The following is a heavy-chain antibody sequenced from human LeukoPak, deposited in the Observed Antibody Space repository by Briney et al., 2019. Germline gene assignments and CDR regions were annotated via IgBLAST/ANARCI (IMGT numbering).Heavy chain of an antibody. CDR3: ARTSLRTFHI. Sequence: PGGSLRLSCSGPGFTFNTYNMKWGRQAPGKGLEWVSYISSSSTTSYADSVKGRFTISRDNAKNSLYLQMNSLRDEDTAVYYCARTSLRTFHIWGQGTMVTVSS. J-gene: IGHJ3*02. V-gene: IGHV3-48*02. CDR2: ISSSSTT. CDR1: GFTFNTYN.